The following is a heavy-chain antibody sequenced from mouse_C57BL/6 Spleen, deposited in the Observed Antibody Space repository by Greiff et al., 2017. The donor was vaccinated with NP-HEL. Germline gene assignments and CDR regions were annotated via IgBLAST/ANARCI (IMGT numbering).Heavy chain of an antibody. V-gene: IGHV5-17*01. CDR2: ISSGSSTI. D-gene: IGHD2-5*01. CDR1: GFTFSDYG. CDR3: ARPPHYYSNLPDY. J-gene: IGHJ2*01. Sequence: EVMLVESGGGLVKPGGSLKLSCAASGFTFSDYGMHWVRQAPEKGLEWVAYISSGSSTIYYADTVKGRFTISRDNAKNTLFLQMTSLRSEDTAMYYCARPPHYYSNLPDYWGQGTTLTVSS.